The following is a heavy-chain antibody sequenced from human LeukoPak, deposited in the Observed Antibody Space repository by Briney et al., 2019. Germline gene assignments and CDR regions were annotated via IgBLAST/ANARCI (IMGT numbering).Heavy chain of an antibody. CDR3: ARGAFDL. J-gene: IGHJ2*01. CDR1: GGSISSGNSY. CDR2: VFYSGSP. Sequence: PSETLSLTCTVSGGSISSGNSYWGWIRQPPGQGLEWIATVFYSGSPYYNPSLKSRITISMDTSKNQFSLNLTSVSAADTAIYYCARGAFDLWGRGTLVTVSA. V-gene: IGHV4-39*02.